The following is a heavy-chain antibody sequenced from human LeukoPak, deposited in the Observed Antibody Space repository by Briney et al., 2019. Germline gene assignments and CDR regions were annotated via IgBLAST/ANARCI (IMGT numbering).Heavy chain of an antibody. CDR2: IYYSGSI. J-gene: IGHJ4*02. CDR1: GGSISPYY. V-gene: IGHV4-59*12. D-gene: IGHD6-13*01. CDR3: ARDGPGGSSSWYPLLDY. Sequence: SETLSLTCTVSGGSISPYYWSWIRQPPGKGLEWIGYIYYSGSINYNPSLKSRVTISVDTSKNQFSLKLSSVTAADTAVYYCARDGPGGSSSWYPLLDYWGQGTLVTVSS.